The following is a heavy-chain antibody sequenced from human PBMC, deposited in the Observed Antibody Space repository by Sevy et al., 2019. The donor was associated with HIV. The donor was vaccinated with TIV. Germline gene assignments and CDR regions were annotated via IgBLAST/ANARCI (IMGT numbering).Heavy chain of an antibody. J-gene: IGHJ4*02. D-gene: IGHD6-13*01. CDR3: GKPLHGIAAADFDY. CDR2: ISYDGSNK. CDR1: GFMFSSYG. Sequence: GGSLRLSCAASGFMFSSYGMHWVRLAPDKGLEWVAVISYDGSNKDYADSVKGRFTISRDNSKNTLYLQMNSLRAEDTAVYYCGKPLHGIAAADFDYWGQGTLVTVSS. V-gene: IGHV3-30*18.